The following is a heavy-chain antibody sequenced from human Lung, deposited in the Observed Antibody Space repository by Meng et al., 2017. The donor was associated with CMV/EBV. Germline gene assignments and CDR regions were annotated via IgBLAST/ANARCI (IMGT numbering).Heavy chain of an antibody. J-gene: IGHJ4*02. CDR1: GFTFSDYY. D-gene: IGHD3-3*01. V-gene: IGHV3-11*01. CDR3: ARARRVAGDYFDY. Sequence: GESLKISCAASGFTFSDYYMSWIRQAPGKGLEWVSYISSSGSTIYYADSVKGRFTISRYNAKNSLYLQMNRLRAEDTDVYYCARARRVAGDYFDYWGQGTLVTVSS. CDR2: ISSSGSTI.